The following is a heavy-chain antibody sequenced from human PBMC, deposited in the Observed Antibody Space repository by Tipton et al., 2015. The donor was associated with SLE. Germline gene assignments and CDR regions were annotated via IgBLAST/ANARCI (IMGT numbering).Heavy chain of an antibody. CDR1: GFTFSSYA. Sequence: SLRLSCAASGFTFSSYAMHWVRQAPGKGLEWVAVISYDGSNKYYADSVKGRFTISRDNSKNTLYLQMNSLRAEDTAVYNCARTADCSSTSCYTGWGYFQHWGQGTLVTVSS. CDR2: ISYDGSNK. J-gene: IGHJ1*01. D-gene: IGHD2-2*02. V-gene: IGHV3-30*04. CDR3: ARTADCSSTSCYTGWGYFQH.